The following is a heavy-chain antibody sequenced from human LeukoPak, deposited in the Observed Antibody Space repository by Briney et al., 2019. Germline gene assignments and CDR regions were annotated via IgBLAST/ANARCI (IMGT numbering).Heavy chain of an antibody. CDR1: GFTFSSYG. V-gene: IGHV3-30*02. J-gene: IGHJ4*02. D-gene: IGHD6-19*01. Sequence: GGSLRLSCAASGFTFSSYGMHWVRQAPCKGLEWVAFIRYDGSNKYYADSVKGRFTISRDNSKNTLYLQMNSLRAEDTAVYYCARRVYNSGWYIDYWGQGTLVTVSS. CDR3: ARRVYNSGWYIDY. CDR2: IRYDGSNK.